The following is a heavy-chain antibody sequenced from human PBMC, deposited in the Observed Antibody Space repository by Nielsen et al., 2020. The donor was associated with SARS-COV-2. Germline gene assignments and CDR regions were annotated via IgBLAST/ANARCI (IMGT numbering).Heavy chain of an antibody. CDR2: IYYSGST. D-gene: IGHD3-10*01. CDR3: ARDKVPGSGTPRGYFDY. Sequence: LRLSCAVSGGSISSGGYYWSWIRQHPGKGLEWIGYIYYSGSTYYNPSLKSRVTISVDTSKNQFSLKLSSVTAADTAVYYCARDKVPGSGTPRGYFDYWGQGTLVTVSS. CDR1: GGSISSGGYY. V-gene: IGHV4-31*11. J-gene: IGHJ4*02.